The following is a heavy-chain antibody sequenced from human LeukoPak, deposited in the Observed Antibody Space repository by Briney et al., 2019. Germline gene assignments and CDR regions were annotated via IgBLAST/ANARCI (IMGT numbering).Heavy chain of an antibody. V-gene: IGHV4-34*01. D-gene: IGHD6-6*01. J-gene: IGHJ4*02. CDR2: INHSGST. CDR1: GGSFSGYY. CDR3: ARGFVREQLVPFDY. Sequence: PSETLSLTCAVYGGSFSGYYWSWIRQPPGKGLEWIGEINHSGSTNYNPSLKSRVTISVDTSKNQFSLKLSSVTAADTAVHYCARGFVREQLVPFDYWGQGTLVTVSS.